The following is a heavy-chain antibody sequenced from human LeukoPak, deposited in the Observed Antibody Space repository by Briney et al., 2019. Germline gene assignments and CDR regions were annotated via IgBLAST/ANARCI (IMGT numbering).Heavy chain of an antibody. Sequence: SETLSLTCAVYGGSFSGHYWSWIRQPPGKGLEWIEEINHSGSTNYNPSLKSRVTISVDTSKNQFSLKLSSVTAADTAVYYCARPELLGFYFDYWGQGTLVTVSS. CDR3: ARPELLGFYFDY. V-gene: IGHV4-34*01. CDR1: GGSFSGHY. D-gene: IGHD2-15*01. J-gene: IGHJ4*02. CDR2: INHSGST.